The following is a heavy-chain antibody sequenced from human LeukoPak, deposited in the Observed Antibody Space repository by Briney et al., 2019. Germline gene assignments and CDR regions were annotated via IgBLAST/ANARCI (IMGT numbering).Heavy chain of an antibody. CDR3: AREGPTVGSKWDNWYFDL. D-gene: IGHD1-26*01. CDR1: GFTFSSYD. V-gene: IGHV3-13*01. Sequence: GGSLRLSCAASGFTFSSYDMHWVRQATGKGLEWVSAIGIAGDTYYPVSVKGRFTISRENAKNSLYLQMNSLRPGDTAVYYCAREGPTVGSKWDNWYFDLWGRGTLVTVSS. J-gene: IGHJ2*01. CDR2: IGIAGDT.